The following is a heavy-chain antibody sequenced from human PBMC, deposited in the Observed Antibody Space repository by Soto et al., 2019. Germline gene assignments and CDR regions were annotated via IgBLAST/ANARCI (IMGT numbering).Heavy chain of an antibody. CDR3: ATTSGSGGRANYGMDV. CDR2: FDPEDGGT. V-gene: IGHV1-24*01. CDR1: GYTLTELS. Sequence: ASVKVSCKVSGYTLTELSMHWVRQAPGKGLEWMGGFDPEDGGTIYAQKFQGRVTMTEDTSTDTAYMELSSLRSEDTAVYYCATTSGSGGRANYGMDVWGQGTTVTVSS. D-gene: IGHD2-15*01. J-gene: IGHJ6*02.